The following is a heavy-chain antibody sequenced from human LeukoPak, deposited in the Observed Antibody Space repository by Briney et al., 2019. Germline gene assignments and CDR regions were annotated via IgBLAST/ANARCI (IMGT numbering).Heavy chain of an antibody. V-gene: IGHV4-39*07. J-gene: IGHJ3*02. D-gene: IGHD6-13*01. Sequence: PSETLSLTCTVSGGSIRSSSYYWGWIRQPPGKGLEWIGSIYYSGSTYYNPSLKSRVTISVDTSKNQFSLKLSSVTAADTAVYYCAILAAAVGSDAFDIWGQGTMVTVSS. CDR3: AILAAAVGSDAFDI. CDR1: GGSIRSSSYY. CDR2: IYYSGST.